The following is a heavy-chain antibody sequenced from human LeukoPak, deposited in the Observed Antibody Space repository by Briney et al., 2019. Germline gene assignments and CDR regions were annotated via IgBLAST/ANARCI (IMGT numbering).Heavy chain of an antibody. CDR2: ISAYNGNT. CDR3: ARDVAAAGDYYYYGMDI. CDR1: GYTFTSYG. D-gene: IGHD6-13*01. J-gene: IGHJ6*04. V-gene: IGHV1-18*04. Sequence: ASVKVSCKASGYTFTSYGISWVRQAPGQGLEWMGWISAYNGNTNYAQKLQGRVTMTTDTSTSTAYMELRSLRSDDTAAYYCARDVAAAGDYYYYGMDIWGKGTTVTVSS.